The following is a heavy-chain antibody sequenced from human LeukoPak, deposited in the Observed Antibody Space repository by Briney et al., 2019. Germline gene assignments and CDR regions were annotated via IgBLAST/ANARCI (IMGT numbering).Heavy chain of an antibody. CDR1: GFTVSSNY. J-gene: IGHJ6*03. CDR2: IYSGGST. CDR3: ARAGGGYYYYYMDV. Sequence: PGGSLRLSCAASGFTVSSNYRSWVRQAPGKGLEWVSVIYSGGSTYYADSVKGRFTISRDNSKNTLYLQMNSLRAEDTAVYYCARAGGGYYYYYMDVWGKGTTVTISS. D-gene: IGHD3-10*01. V-gene: IGHV3-66*01.